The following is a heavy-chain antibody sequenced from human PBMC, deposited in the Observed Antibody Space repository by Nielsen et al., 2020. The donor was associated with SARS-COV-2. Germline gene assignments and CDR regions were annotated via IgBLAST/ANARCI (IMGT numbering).Heavy chain of an antibody. V-gene: IGHV6-1*01. CDR2: TYYRSKWYN. D-gene: IGHD1-26*01. J-gene: IGHJ4*02. CDR3: ARTSAYSGSYFDY. CDR1: GDSVSSNSAA. Sequence: SQTLSLTCAISGDSVSSNSAAWNWIRQSPSRGLEWLGRTYYRSKWYNDYAVFVKSRITVNPDTSKNQFSLKLSSVTAADTAVYYCARTSAYSGSYFDYWGQGTLVTVSS.